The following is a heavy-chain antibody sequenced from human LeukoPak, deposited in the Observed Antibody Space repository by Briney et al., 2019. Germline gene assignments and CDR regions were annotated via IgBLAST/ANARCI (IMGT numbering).Heavy chain of an antibody. CDR3: ARGGFDWRNFDY. CDR1: GYTFTSNY. Sequence: GASVKVSCKAFGYTFTSNYMHWVRQAPGQGLEWMGWINPNSGGTNYAQKFQGRVTMTRDTSISTAYMELSRLRSDDTAVYYCARGGFDWRNFDYWGQGTLVTVSS. V-gene: IGHV1-2*02. J-gene: IGHJ4*02. CDR2: INPNSGGT. D-gene: IGHD3-9*01.